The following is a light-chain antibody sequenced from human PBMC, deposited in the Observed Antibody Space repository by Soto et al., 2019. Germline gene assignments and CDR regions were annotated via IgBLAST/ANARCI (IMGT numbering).Light chain of an antibody. Sequence: DIQMTQSPSTLSASVGDRVTITCRASQSISNWLAWYQQKQGTAPKLLIYHASTLESGVPSRFSGSVSGTEGTLTISSLKPEDGGTYYCQQLKSYTITFGQGTRLEIK. J-gene: IGKJ5*01. V-gene: IGKV1-5*01. CDR1: QSISNW. CDR3: QQLKSYTIT. CDR2: HAS.